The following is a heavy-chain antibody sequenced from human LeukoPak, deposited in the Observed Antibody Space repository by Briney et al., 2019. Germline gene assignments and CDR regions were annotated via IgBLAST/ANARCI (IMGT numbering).Heavy chain of an antibody. J-gene: IGHJ3*02. CDR2: IYHSGST. CDR1: GNSPSRSYY. V-gene: IGHV4-38-2*02. CDR3: ARDWDGFDI. Sequence: SETLSLTCAVSGNSPSRSYYWGWIRQPPGKGLEWVGNIYHSGSTYYNPSLKSRVAISVDTSRNQFSLRLNSVTTADTAVYYCARDWDGFDILGQGTVVTVSS.